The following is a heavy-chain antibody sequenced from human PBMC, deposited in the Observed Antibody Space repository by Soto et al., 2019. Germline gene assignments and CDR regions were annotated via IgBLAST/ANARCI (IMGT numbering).Heavy chain of an antibody. CDR1: GFTFSSYA. CDR2: ISSSGAST. D-gene: IGHD6-19*01. CDR3: AKRGGWHFDY. Sequence: EVQLLESGGNLVQPGGSLRLSCAASGFTFSSYAMSWVRQAPGKGLEWVSAISSSGASTYYVDSVQGRFTISRDNSKNTLYVQMNSLRVEDTAVYYCAKRGGWHFDYWGQGILVTVSS. J-gene: IGHJ4*02. V-gene: IGHV3-23*01.